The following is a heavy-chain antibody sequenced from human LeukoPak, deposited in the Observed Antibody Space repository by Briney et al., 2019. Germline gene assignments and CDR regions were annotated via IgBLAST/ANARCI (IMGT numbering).Heavy chain of an antibody. CDR3: ARDLGLYDYGGNIDY. CDR2: ISGSSRTT. Sequence: GGSLRLSCAASGFTFSSYAMSWVRQAPGKGLEWVSYISGSSRTTYYADSVKGRFTISRDNAKNSLYLQMNSLRAEDTAVYYCARDLGLYDYGGNIDYWGQGTLVTVSS. CDR1: GFTFSSYA. D-gene: IGHD4-23*01. J-gene: IGHJ4*02. V-gene: IGHV3-48*04.